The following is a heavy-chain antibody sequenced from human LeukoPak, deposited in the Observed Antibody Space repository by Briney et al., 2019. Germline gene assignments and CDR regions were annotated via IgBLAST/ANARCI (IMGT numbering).Heavy chain of an antibody. Sequence: GGSLRLSCAASGFTFSDYCMNWVRQAPGKGLEWVSYIDGSGDTIYYADSVKGRFTISRDNAKNSLDLQMNSLRDEDTAVYYFSRRIDCWGQGTLVTVSS. CDR3: SRRIDC. CDR1: GFTFSDYC. J-gene: IGHJ4*02. V-gene: IGHV3-48*02. CDR2: IDGSGDTI.